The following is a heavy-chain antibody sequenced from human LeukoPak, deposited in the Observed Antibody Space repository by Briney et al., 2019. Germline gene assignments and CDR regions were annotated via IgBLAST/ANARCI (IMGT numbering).Heavy chain of an antibody. CDR2: IGSSGAPL. V-gene: IGHV3-48*01. CDR3: ARDLGRYSYGSFYFDY. D-gene: IGHD5-18*01. Sequence: PGGSLRLSCAASGFSFSTYGMNWVRQAPGKGLEWVSHIGSSGAPLYYADSVKGRLTIPRDNAKNSLYLQMNSLRAEDTAVYYCARDLGRYSYGSFYFDYWGQGTLVTVSS. J-gene: IGHJ4*02. CDR1: GFSFSTYG.